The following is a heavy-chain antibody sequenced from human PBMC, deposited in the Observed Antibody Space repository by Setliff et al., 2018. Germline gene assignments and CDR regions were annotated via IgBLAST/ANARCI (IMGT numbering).Heavy chain of an antibody. V-gene: IGHV4-4*02. CDR2: IYHSGST. CDR3: ARDQKGVVPAAMKAFDI. J-gene: IGHJ3*02. CDR1: GGSISSSNW. Sequence: SETLSLTCAVSGGSISSSNWWSWVRQPPGKGLEWIGEIYHSGSTNYNPSLKSRVTIPVDKSKNQFSLKLSSVTAADTAVYYCARDQKGVVPAAMKAFDIWGQGTMVTVSS. D-gene: IGHD2-2*01.